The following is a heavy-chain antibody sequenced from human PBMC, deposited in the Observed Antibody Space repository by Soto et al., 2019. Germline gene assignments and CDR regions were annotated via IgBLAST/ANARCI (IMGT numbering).Heavy chain of an antibody. CDR1: GFTFSHYA. J-gene: IGHJ4*02. Sequence: QVQLVESGGGVVQPGRSLRLSCAASGFTFSHYAMHWVRQAPGKGLEWVALMSYDGSNEYYADSVKGRFTIDRDNSKNTLYLQMNSLRAEDTAVYYCAKDGSHNFDYWGQGTLVTVSS. CDR3: AKDGSHNFDY. CDR2: MSYDGSNE. V-gene: IGHV3-30*18. D-gene: IGHD1-26*01.